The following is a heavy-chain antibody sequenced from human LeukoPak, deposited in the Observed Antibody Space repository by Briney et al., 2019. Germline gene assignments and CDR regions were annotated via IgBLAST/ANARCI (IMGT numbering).Heavy chain of an antibody. Sequence: PGGSLRLSCAASGFTFSSYAMSWVRQAPGKGLEWVSAIGGSGGSTYYADSVKGRFTISRDNSKNTLYLQMNSLRAEDTAVYYCASSPYSSRPIDYWGQGTLVTVSS. CDR2: IGGSGGST. CDR1: GFTFSSYA. CDR3: ASSPYSSRPIDY. V-gene: IGHV3-23*01. D-gene: IGHD6-13*01. J-gene: IGHJ4*02.